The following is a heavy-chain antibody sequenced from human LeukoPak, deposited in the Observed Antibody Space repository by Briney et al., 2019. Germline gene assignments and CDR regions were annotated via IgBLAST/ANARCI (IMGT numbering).Heavy chain of an antibody. CDR3: ARDAEAPGITIFGVAPHYMDV. D-gene: IGHD3-3*01. J-gene: IGHJ6*03. V-gene: IGHV4-39*07. CDR2: IYYSGST. Sequence: SETLSLTCTVSGGSISSYYWSWIRQPPGKGLEWIGSIYYSGSTYYNPSLKSRVTISVDTSRNQFSLKLSSVTAADTAVYYCARDAEAPGITIFGVAPHYMDVWGKGTTVTVSS. CDR1: GGSISSYY.